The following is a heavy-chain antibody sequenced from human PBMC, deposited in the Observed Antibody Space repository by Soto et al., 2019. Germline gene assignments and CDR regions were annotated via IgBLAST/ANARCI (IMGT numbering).Heavy chain of an antibody. D-gene: IGHD6-13*01. J-gene: IGHJ4*02. V-gene: IGHV3-9*01. CDR3: AKDIIAAAGTELEGGGYYFDY. CDR1: GFTFDDYA. Sequence: VQLVESGGGLVQPGRSLRLSCAASGFTFDDYAMHWVRQAPGKGLEWVSGISWNSGSIGYADSVKGRFTISRDNAKNSLYLQMNSLRAEDTALYYCAKDIIAAAGTELEGGGYYFDYWGQGTLVTVSS. CDR2: ISWNSGSI.